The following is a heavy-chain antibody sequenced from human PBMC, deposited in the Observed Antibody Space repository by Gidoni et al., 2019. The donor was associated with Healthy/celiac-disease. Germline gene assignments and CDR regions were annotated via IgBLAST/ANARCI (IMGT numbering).Heavy chain of an antibody. J-gene: IGHJ4*02. CDR1: GGSISSGGYY. Sequence: SLNCTVSGGSISSGGYYWSWIRQHPGKGLEWIGYIYYSGSTYYNPSLKSRVTISVDQSKNQFSLKLSSVTAADPAVYYCARREYDSSGYYHGLFDYWGQGTLVTVSS. CDR2: IYYSGST. D-gene: IGHD3-22*01. CDR3: ARREYDSSGYYHGLFDY. V-gene: IGHV4-31*03.